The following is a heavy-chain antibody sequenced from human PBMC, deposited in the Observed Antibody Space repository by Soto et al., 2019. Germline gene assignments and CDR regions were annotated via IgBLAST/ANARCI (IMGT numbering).Heavy chain of an antibody. D-gene: IGHD5-18*01. J-gene: IGHJ3*02. CDR1: GYNFTTFW. Sequence: PGESLKISCKASGYNFTTFWISWMRQVPGKGLEWMGRIDPSDSYSNYSPSFQGHITISADKSINTAYLHFSNLKASDTAVYYCARSGSGYSYGCDAFDIWGQGTMVTVSS. V-gene: IGHV5-10-1*01. CDR3: ARSGSGYSYGCDAFDI. CDR2: IDPSDSYS.